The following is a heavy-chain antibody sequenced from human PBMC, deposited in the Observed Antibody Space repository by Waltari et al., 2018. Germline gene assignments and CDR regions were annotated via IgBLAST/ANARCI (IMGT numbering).Heavy chain of an antibody. CDR2: ISYDGSNK. D-gene: IGHD2-21*01. CDR3: ARAGIPSRYYYYYYMDV. V-gene: IGHV3-30-3*01. Sequence: QVQLVESGGGVVQPGRSLRLSCAASGFTFSSYAMHWVPQAPGKGLEWVAVISYDGSNKYYADSVKGRFTISRDNSKNTLYLQMNSLRAEDTAVYYCARAGIPSRYYYYYYMDVWGKGTTVTVSS. J-gene: IGHJ6*03. CDR1: GFTFSSYA.